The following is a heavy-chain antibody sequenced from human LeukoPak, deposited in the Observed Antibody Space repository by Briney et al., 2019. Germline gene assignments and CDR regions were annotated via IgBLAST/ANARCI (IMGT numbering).Heavy chain of an antibody. CDR3: AKDRTNFYETSGSYYKIKGDF. J-gene: IGHJ4*02. CDR2: ITSSGRTT. Sequence: PGGSLRLSCEASGFTFNTHAMSWVRQAPGKGLEGVASITSSGRTTYYTDSVKGRFTISRDNSKKTLYLQMNSLRGEDTAFYYCAKDRTNFYETSGSYYKIKGDFWGQGSLVTVSS. CDR1: GFTFNTHA. V-gene: IGHV3-23*01. D-gene: IGHD3-10*01.